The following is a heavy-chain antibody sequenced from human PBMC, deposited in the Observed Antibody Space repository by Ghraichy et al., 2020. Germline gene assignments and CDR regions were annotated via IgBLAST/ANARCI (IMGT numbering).Heavy chain of an antibody. Sequence: GESLNISCAASGVTFNIYAMSWVRQAPGKGLEWVSGITYIDSTTYYANSVKGRFTISRDNSNNTVSLQMNSLRAEDTAVYYCAKDVRETFGYGLYGMDVWGQGTTVTVSS. CDR3: AKDVRETFGYGLYGMDV. CDR2: ITYIDSTT. D-gene: IGHD5-18*01. J-gene: IGHJ6*02. CDR1: GVTFNIYA. V-gene: IGHV3-23*01.